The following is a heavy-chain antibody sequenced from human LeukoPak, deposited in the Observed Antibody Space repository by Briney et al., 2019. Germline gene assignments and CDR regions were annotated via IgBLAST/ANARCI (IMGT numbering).Heavy chain of an antibody. CDR3: ARGPWDY. J-gene: IGHJ4*02. CDR2: IKSKTDGGTT. CDR1: RFTFSNAW. Sequence: GGSLRLSCAASRFTFSNAWMSWVRQAPGKGLEWVGHIKSKTDGGTTDYAAPVKGRFTISRDDSKNTLYLQMNSLRAEDTAVYYCARGPWDYWGQGTLVTVSS. V-gene: IGHV3-15*01.